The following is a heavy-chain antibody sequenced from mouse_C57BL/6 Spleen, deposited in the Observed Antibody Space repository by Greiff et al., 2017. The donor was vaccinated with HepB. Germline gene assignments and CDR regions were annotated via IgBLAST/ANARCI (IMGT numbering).Heavy chain of an antibody. V-gene: IGHV1-55*01. D-gene: IGHD3-2*02. Sequence: VQLQQPGAELVKPGASVKMSCKASGYTFTSYWITWVKQRPGQGLEWIGDIYPGSGSTNYNEKFKSKATLTVDTSSSTAYMQLSSLTSEDSAVYYCARWGSGYHYYAMDYWGQGTSVTVSS. CDR1: GYTFTSYW. J-gene: IGHJ4*01. CDR2: IYPGSGST. CDR3: ARWGSGYHYYAMDY.